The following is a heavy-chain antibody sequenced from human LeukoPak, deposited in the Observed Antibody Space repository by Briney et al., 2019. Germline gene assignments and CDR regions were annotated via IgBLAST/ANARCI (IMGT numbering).Heavy chain of an antibody. Sequence: ASVKVSCKASGYTFTSYGISWVRQAPGQGLEWMGWISAYNGNTNYAQKLQGRVTMTTDTSTSTAYMELRSLRSDDTAVYYCARDRDYDFWSGPDAFDIWGQGTMVTVSS. V-gene: IGHV1-18*01. J-gene: IGHJ3*02. CDR1: GYTFTSYG. CDR3: ARDRDYDFWSGPDAFDI. D-gene: IGHD3-3*01. CDR2: ISAYNGNT.